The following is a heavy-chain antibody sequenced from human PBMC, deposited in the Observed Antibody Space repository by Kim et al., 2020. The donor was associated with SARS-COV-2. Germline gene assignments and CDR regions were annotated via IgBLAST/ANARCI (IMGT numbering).Heavy chain of an antibody. Sequence: GGSLRISCAASGFNFGNFFMGWVRQAPGKGLEWVANIRPDGGETFYLDSVKGRFTISRDNTKDSLYQQMNSVRAGDTSVYDCAKVQGWGWFGPWGEGTLVTVS. J-gene: IGHJ5*02. CDR2: IRPDGGET. CDR1: GFNFGNFF. D-gene: IGHD1-26*01. CDR3: AKVQGWGWFGP. V-gene: IGHV3-7*01.